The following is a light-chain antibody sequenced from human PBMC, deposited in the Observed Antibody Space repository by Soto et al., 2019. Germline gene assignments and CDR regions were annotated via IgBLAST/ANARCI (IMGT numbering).Light chain of an antibody. V-gene: IGLV2-11*02. CDR1: TGGIGAYSV. Sequence: QSALTQPRSLSGSPGQSVTISCTGTTGGIGAYSVVSWYQLHPVKAPKLMIYDASKRPSGVPDRFSASKSGNTASLTISGLQAEDEADYYCCSYAGSFTWVFGGGTKLTVL. J-gene: IGLJ3*02. CDR2: DAS. CDR3: CSYAGSFTWV.